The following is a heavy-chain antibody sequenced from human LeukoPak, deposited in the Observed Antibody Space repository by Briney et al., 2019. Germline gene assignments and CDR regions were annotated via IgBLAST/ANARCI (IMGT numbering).Heavy chain of an antibody. CDR1: GYSFTTYW. CDR2: IYPGDSDT. CDR3: ARALVGAATLSY. J-gene: IGHJ4*02. D-gene: IGHD1-26*01. Sequence: GESLKISCKGSGYSFTTYWIAWVRQMPGKDLEWMGVIYPGDSDTRYSPSFQGQVTLSADKSISTAYLQWSSLKASDTAIYYCARALVGAATLSYWGQGTLVTVSS. V-gene: IGHV5-51*01.